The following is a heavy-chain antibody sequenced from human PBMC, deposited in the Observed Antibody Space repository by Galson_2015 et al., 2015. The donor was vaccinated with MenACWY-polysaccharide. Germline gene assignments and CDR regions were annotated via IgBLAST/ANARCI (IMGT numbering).Heavy chain of an antibody. V-gene: IGHV5-51*01. Sequence: QSGAEVKKPGESLKTSCTASGYLFPSFAIGWVRQMPGKGLEWLGIIYPSDSDVKYNPSFQGQVTFSADRSTNTAYLQWSSLKASDSAMYYCARKDHGTGSMDVWGQGTTVTVSS. CDR2: IYPSDSDV. D-gene: IGHD3-10*01. J-gene: IGHJ6*02. CDR3: ARKDHGTGSMDV. CDR1: GYLFPSFA.